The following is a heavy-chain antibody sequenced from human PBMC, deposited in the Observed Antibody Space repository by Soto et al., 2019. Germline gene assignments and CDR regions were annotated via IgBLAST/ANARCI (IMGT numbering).Heavy chain of an antibody. CDR1: GFTFSSYS. CDR2: ISSSSSTI. CDR3: ARDRYYYGSGSYYLPRGSFDY. D-gene: IGHD3-10*01. Sequence: GGSLRLSCAASGFTFSSYSMNWVRQAPGTGLEWVSYISSSSSTIYYADSVKGRFTISRDNAKNSLYLQMNSLRDEDTAVYYCARDRYYYGSGSYYLPRGSFDYWGQGTLVTVSS. J-gene: IGHJ4*02. V-gene: IGHV3-48*02.